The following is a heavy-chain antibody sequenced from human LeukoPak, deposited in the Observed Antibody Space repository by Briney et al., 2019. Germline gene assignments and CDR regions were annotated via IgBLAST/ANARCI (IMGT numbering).Heavy chain of an antibody. Sequence: GGSLRLSCAASGFTYSNYGIHWVRQAPCKGLEWVAVILDDGIHKFYTESVRGRFTISRDNSKNTLYLQMNSLRAEDTAVYYCARGALDAATPFDSWGQGTLVTVSS. J-gene: IGHJ5*01. CDR1: GFTYSNYG. CDR2: ILDDGIHK. CDR3: ARGALDAATPFDS. D-gene: IGHD2-15*01. V-gene: IGHV3-30*03.